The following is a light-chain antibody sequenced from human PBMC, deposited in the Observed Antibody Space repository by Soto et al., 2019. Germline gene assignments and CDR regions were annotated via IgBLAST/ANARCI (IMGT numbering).Light chain of an antibody. CDR1: QSVSSN. CDR3: QQYNNWPYP. J-gene: IGKJ2*01. CDR2: GAS. V-gene: IGKV3-15*01. Sequence: EIVMTQSPATLSVSPGERATLSCRASQSVSSNLAWYQQKPGQAPRLLIYGASTSATGIPARFSVSGSGTEFTLTISSLQSEDFAVYYCQQYNNWPYPFGQGTKLEI.